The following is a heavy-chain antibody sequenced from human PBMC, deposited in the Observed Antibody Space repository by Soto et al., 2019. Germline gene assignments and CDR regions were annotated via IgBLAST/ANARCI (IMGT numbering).Heavy chain of an antibody. D-gene: IGHD6-13*01. CDR1: GFTFSSYA. CDR2: ISYDGSNK. Sequence: PGGSLRLSCAASGFTFSSYAMHWVRQAPGKGLEWVAVISYDGSNKYYADSVKGRFTISRDNSKNTLYLQMNSLRAEDTAVYYCASVRAYGSSWYYFDYWGQGPLVTVSS. CDR3: ASVRAYGSSWYYFDY. V-gene: IGHV3-30-3*01. J-gene: IGHJ4*02.